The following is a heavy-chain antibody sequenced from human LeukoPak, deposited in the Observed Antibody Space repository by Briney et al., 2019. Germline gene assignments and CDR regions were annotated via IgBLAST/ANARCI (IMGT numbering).Heavy chain of an antibody. CDR1: GFTVSSNY. J-gene: IGHJ4*02. V-gene: IGHV3-66*01. CDR2: IYSGGST. CDR3: AAGSYFNY. D-gene: IGHD3-10*01. Sequence: GSLRLSCAASGFTVSSNYMSWVRQAPGRGLEWVSMIYSGGSTYYADSVKGRFTISRDNSKNTLDLQMNSLRAEDTAVYYCAAGSYFNYWGQGTLVTVSS.